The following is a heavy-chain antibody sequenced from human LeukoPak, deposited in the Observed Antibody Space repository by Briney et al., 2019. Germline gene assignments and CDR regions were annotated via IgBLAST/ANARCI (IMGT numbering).Heavy chain of an antibody. J-gene: IGHJ2*01. CDR3: ARQYNEILTGYYRGELYWYFDL. CDR2: IYTRGNT. CDR1: GGSLSNYY. Sequence: PSETLSLTCTVSGGSLSNYYWNWIRQPAGKGLEWIGRIYTRGNTNYNPSLKSRVTISIDTSKNQFSLKLSSVTAADTAVYYCARQYNEILTGYYRGELYWYFDLWGRGTLVTVSS. D-gene: IGHD3-9*01. V-gene: IGHV4-4*07.